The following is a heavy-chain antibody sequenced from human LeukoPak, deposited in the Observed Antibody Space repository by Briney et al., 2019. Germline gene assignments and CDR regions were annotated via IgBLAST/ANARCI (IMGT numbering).Heavy chain of an antibody. CDR2: ISYDGSNK. CDR3: AKDLVRDCSGGSCYGIDY. Sequence: GRSLRLSCAASGFTFSSYGMHWVRQATGKGLEWVAVISYDGSNKYYADSVKGRFTISRDNSKNTLYLQMNSLRAEDTAVYYCAKDLVRDCSGGSCYGIDYWGQGTLVTVSS. CDR1: GFTFSSYG. J-gene: IGHJ4*02. V-gene: IGHV3-30*18. D-gene: IGHD2-15*01.